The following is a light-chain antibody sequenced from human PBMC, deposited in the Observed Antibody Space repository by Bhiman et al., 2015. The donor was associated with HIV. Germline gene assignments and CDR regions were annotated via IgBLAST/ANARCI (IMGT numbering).Light chain of an antibody. CDR3: TSLTSSLTYV. CDR1: SSDVGLYNY. Sequence: QSALTQPASVSGSPGQSIAISCTGTSSDVGLYNYVSWYQQHPGKVPKVMIYDVTKRPSGVSDRFSGSKSGNTASLTISGLQAEDEADYYCTSLTSSLTYVFGTGTNVTVL. CDR2: DVT. V-gene: IGLV2-14*03. J-gene: IGLJ1*01.